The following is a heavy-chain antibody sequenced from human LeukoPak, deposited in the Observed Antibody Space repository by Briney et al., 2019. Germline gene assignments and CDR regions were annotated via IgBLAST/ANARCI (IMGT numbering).Heavy chain of an antibody. J-gene: IGHJ4*02. CDR3: AREWNYETNGYFFYY. Sequence: SVKVSCKASGGTFSSYAISWVRQAPGQGLEWMGGIIPLFGTANYAQKFQGRVTITADESTSTVYMELNSLRFEDTAVYYCAREWNYETNGYFFYYWGQGTLVTVSS. CDR1: GGTFSSYA. D-gene: IGHD3-22*01. V-gene: IGHV1-69*01. CDR2: IIPLFGTA.